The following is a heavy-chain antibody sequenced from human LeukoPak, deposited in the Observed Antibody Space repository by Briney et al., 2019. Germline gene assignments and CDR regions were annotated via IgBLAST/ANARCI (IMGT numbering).Heavy chain of an antibody. D-gene: IGHD3-10*01. Sequence: ASVKVSCKASGGTFSSYAISWVRQAPGQGLEWMGGIIPILGTANYAQKFQGRVTITTDESTSTAYMELSSLRSEDTAVYYCASGASDRGVEFDYWGQGTLVTVSS. J-gene: IGHJ4*02. V-gene: IGHV1-69*05. CDR2: IIPILGTA. CDR1: GGTFSSYA. CDR3: ASGASDRGVEFDY.